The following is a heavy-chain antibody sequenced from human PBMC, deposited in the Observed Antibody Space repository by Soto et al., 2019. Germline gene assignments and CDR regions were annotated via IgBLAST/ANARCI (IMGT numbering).Heavy chain of an antibody. CDR2: INHSGST. Sequence: PSETLSLTWAVYGGSFSGYYWSWIRQPPGKGLEWIGEINHSGSTNYNPSLNSRVTISVDTSKNQFSLKLSSVTAADTAVYYCARAGHRITIFGVDLNWFDPWGQGTLVTVSS. CDR3: ARAGHRITIFGVDLNWFDP. V-gene: IGHV4-34*01. J-gene: IGHJ5*02. D-gene: IGHD3-3*01. CDR1: GGSFSGYY.